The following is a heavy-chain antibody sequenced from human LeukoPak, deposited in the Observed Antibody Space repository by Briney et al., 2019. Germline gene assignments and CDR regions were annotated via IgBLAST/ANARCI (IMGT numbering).Heavy chain of an antibody. CDR1: GYTFTSYA. Sequence: ASVTVSFTASGYTFTSYAMNWVRQAPGQGLEWMGWINTNTGNPTYAQGFTGRFVFSLDTSVSTAYLQISSLKAEDTAMYYCARDLRGYSYGLGTTFDYWGQGTLVTVSS. CDR2: INTNTGNP. J-gene: IGHJ4*02. V-gene: IGHV7-4-1*02. CDR3: ARDLRGYSYGLGTTFDY. D-gene: IGHD5-18*01.